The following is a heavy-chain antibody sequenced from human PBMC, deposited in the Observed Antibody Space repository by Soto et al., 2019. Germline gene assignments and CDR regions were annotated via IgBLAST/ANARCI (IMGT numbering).Heavy chain of an antibody. CDR2: IYYSGST. J-gene: IGHJ4*02. CDR1: GGSISSGGYY. Sequence: QVQLQESGPGLVKPSQTLSLTCTVSGGSISSGGYYWSWIRQHPGKGLEWIGDIYYSGSTNYNPSLNRRVTISVDTSKNQFSLKLSSVTAADTAVYYCARGVTMVRGVIHTPYFDYWGQGTLVTVSS. CDR3: ARGVTMVRGVIHTPYFDY. V-gene: IGHV4-31*03. D-gene: IGHD3-10*01.